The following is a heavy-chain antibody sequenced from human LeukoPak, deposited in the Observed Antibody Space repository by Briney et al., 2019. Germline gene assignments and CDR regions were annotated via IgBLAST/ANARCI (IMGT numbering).Heavy chain of an antibody. CDR1: GFTFSSYE. V-gene: IGHV3-48*03. J-gene: IGHJ4*02. CDR3: ARGTSPYDILTGYLY. D-gene: IGHD3-9*01. Sequence: GGSLRLSCAASGFTFSSYEMNWVRQAPGKGLECVSYISSSGSTIYYADSVKGRFTISRDNAKNSLYRQMNSLRAEDTAVYYCARGTSPYDILTGYLYWGQGTLVTVSS. CDR2: ISSSGSTI.